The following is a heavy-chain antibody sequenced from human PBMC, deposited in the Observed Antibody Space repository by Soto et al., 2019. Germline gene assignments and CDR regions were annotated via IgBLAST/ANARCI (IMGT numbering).Heavy chain of an antibody. V-gene: IGHV1-69*01. D-gene: IGHD6-13*01. CDR3: VIAGRSWYWDPDY. J-gene: IGHJ4*02. CDR2: IIPNFGTA. Sequence: QVQLVQSGAEVKKPGSSVKVSCKASGGTFSSYAISWVRQAPGQGLEWRGGIIPNFGTANYAQKFQGSVTITADESTRTAYMELRSLRSEDTAVYYCVIAGRSWYWDPDYWGQGTLVTVSS. CDR1: GGTFSSYA.